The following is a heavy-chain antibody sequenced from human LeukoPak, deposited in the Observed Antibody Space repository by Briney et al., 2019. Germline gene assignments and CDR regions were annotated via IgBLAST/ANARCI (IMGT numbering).Heavy chain of an antibody. D-gene: IGHD4-17*01. V-gene: IGHV4-31*03. J-gene: IGHJ5*02. CDR2: IYYSGST. CDR1: GGSISSGGYY. Sequence: SETLSLTCTVSGGSISSGGYYWSWIRQHPGKGLEWIGYIYYSGSTYYNPSLKSRVTISVDTSKNQFSLKLSSVTAADTAVYYCARARDDYGDYGRWFDPWGQGTLVTVSS. CDR3: ARARDDYGDYGRWFDP.